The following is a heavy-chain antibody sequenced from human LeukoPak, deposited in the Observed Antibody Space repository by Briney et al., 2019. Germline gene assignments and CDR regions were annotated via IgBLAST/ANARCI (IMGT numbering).Heavy chain of an antibody. Sequence: PSETLSLTCTVYGGSFSGYYWSWIRQPPGKGLEWIGEINHSGSTNYNPSLKSRVTISVDTSKNQFSLKLSSVTAADTAVYYCARQAAAGYYFDYWGQGTLVTVSS. CDR1: GGSFSGYY. CDR2: INHSGST. V-gene: IGHV4-34*01. J-gene: IGHJ4*02. D-gene: IGHD6-13*01. CDR3: ARQAAAGYYFDY.